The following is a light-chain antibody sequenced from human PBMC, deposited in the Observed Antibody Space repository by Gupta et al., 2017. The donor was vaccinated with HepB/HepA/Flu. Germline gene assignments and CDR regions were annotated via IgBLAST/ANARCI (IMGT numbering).Light chain of an antibody. J-gene: IGKJ4*01. CDR2: WAS. CDR1: QSVLYSSSNKNY. CDR3: QQYDSTPLT. V-gene: IGKV4-1*01. Sequence: DIVMTQSPDSLAVSLGERATINCKSSQSVLYSSSNKNYLAWYQQKPGQPPKLLIYWASTRESGVPDRFSGSGSGTDFTLTISSLQAEDMAIYYCQQYDSTPLTFGGGTKVEIK.